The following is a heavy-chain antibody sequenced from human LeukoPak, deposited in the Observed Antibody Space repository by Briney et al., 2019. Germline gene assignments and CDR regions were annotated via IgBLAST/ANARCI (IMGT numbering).Heavy chain of an antibody. V-gene: IGHV3-30*03. Sequence: GGSLRLSCAASGFTFSNAGMHWVRQAPGRGLEWVALISYDGSDKHYADSVKGRFTVSRDNSKNTLYLQMNSLSRDDTAVYYCVGVGGYDSSGFLDYWGQGTLVTVSS. CDR1: GFTFSNAG. CDR3: VGVGGYDSSGFLDY. CDR2: ISYDGSDK. J-gene: IGHJ4*02. D-gene: IGHD3-22*01.